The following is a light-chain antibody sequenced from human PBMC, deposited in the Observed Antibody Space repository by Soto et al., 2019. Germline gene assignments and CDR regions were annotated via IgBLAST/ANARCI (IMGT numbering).Light chain of an antibody. CDR2: GNS. J-gene: IGLJ1*01. V-gene: IGLV1-40*01. CDR1: SSNIGTGYD. CDR3: QSFDSSRFYV. Sequence: QSVLTQPPSVSAAPGHRVTISCTGSSSNIGTGYDVHWYQQLPGTAPKLIIYGNSNRPSGVPDRFSGSKSGTSASLAITGLQAEDEAYYYCQSFDSSRFYVFGTGTKVTVL.